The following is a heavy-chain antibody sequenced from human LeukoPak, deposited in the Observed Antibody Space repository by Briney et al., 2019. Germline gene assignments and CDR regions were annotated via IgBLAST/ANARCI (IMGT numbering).Heavy chain of an antibody. CDR2: INHSGST. CDR3: ARGRYFDWLLNYYDYGMDV. J-gene: IGHJ6*02. CDR1: GGSFSDYY. V-gene: IGHV4-34*01. D-gene: IGHD3-9*01. Sequence: SETLSLTCAVYGGSFSDYYWSWIRQPPGKGLEWIGEINHSGSTNYNPSLKSRVTISVDTSKNQFSLKLSSVTAADTAVYYCARGRYFDWLLNYYDYGMDVWGQGTTVTVSS.